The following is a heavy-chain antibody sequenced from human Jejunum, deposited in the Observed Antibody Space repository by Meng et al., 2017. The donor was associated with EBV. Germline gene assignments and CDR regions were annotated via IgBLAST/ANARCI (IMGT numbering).Heavy chain of an antibody. J-gene: IGHJ5*02. CDR3: VRGPPPDT. Sequence: EVQRGGSGGGLVQPGDSLRLSCAASGFTLSSYWMHWVRQAPGKGLVWVSRINSDGSKTNYADSVKGRFTISRDIAKNTLYLQLNSLRADDTAVYYCVRGPPPDTWGQGTLVTVSS. CDR1: GFTLSSYW. CDR2: INSDGSKT. V-gene: IGHV3-74*01.